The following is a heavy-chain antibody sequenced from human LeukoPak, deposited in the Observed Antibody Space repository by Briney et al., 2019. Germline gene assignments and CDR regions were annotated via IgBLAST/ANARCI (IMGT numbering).Heavy chain of an antibody. CDR3: ARGRNYYDSSGGSDY. CDR1: GGSISGYY. V-gene: IGHV4-34*01. CDR2: INHSGST. Sequence: SETLSLTCTVSGGSISGYYWSWIRQPPGKGLEWIGEINHSGSTNYNPSLKSRVTISVDTSKNQFSLKLSSVTAADTAVYYCARGRNYYDSSGGSDYWGQGTLVTVSS. J-gene: IGHJ4*02. D-gene: IGHD3-22*01.